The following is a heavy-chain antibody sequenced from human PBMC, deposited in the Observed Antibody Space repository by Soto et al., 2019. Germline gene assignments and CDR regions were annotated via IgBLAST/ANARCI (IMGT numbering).Heavy chain of an antibody. J-gene: IGHJ4*01. D-gene: IGHD2-15*01. Sequence: EVQLLESGGGLIQPGGSLRLSCAASGFTFSSYAMTWVRQAPGKGLEWVSTLTGSGDSTFYADSVKGRFTISRDNSNNTLFLQMSNLRAEDTAVYYCAKRLLATHSCPLDYWGHGTLVTVSS. V-gene: IGHV3-23*01. CDR3: AKRLLATHSCPLDY. CDR2: LTGSGDST. CDR1: GFTFSSYA.